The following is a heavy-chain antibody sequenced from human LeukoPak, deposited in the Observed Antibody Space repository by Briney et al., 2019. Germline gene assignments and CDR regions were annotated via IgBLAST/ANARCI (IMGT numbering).Heavy chain of an antibody. V-gene: IGHV4-39*07. CDR2: IYYSGST. D-gene: IGHD5-18*01. CDR1: GGSISSSSYY. Sequence: PSEILSLTCTVSGGSISSSSYYWGWIRQPPGKGLEWIGSIYYSGSTYYNPSLKSRVTISVDTSKNQFSLKLSSVTAADTAVYYCARVVVDTAMVTGWGQGTLVTVSS. J-gene: IGHJ4*02. CDR3: ARVVVDTAMVTG.